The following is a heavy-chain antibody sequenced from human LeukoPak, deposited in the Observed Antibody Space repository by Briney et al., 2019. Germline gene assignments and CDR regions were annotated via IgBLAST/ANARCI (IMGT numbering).Heavy chain of an antibody. CDR2: ISYDGSNK. Sequence: PGGSLRLSCAASGFTFSSYGMHWVRQAPGKGLEWVAVISYDGSNKYYADSVKGRFTISRDNSKNTLYLQMNSLRAEDTAVYYCAKTTEGLNWGGDYYYYGMDVWGQGTTVTVSS. J-gene: IGHJ6*02. D-gene: IGHD7-27*01. V-gene: IGHV3-30*18. CDR3: AKTTEGLNWGGDYYYYGMDV. CDR1: GFTFSSYG.